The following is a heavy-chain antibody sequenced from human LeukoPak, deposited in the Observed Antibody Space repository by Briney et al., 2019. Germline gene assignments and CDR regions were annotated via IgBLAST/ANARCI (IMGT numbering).Heavy chain of an antibody. D-gene: IGHD3-10*01. CDR1: GGSISSSIYY. Sequence: SETLSLTCTVSGGSISSSIYYWAWIRQPPGKGLEWIGSIYYSGSTYYNPSLKSRVTISVDTSKNLFSLTLSSVTAADTAVYYCARHVAGHLVLLYFGESFDCWGQGTLVTVSS. CDR3: ARHVAGHLVLLYFGESFDC. J-gene: IGHJ4*02. CDR2: IYYSGST. V-gene: IGHV4-39*01.